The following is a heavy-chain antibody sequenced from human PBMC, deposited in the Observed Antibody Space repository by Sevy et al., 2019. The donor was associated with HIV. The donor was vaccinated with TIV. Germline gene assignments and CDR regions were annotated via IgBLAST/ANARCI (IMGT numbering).Heavy chain of an antibody. CDR2: ISGYNANT. CDR1: GYTFTSYG. Sequence: ASVKVSCKASGYTFTSYGISWVRQAPGQGLEWMGWISGYNANTNYAQKLQGRVTMTTDISTSTAYMELRSLRSDDTAVYYCARDQEFYDGLGSRSDGYNWFDPWGQGTLVTVSS. D-gene: IGHD3-10*01. J-gene: IGHJ5*02. V-gene: IGHV1-18*01. CDR3: ARDQEFYDGLGSRSDGYNWFDP.